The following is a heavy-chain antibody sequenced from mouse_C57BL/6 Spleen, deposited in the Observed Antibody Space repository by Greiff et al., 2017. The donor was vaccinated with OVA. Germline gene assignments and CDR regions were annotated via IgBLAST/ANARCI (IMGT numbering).Heavy chain of an antibody. J-gene: IGHJ4*01. D-gene: IGHD1-1*01. CDR1: GYTFTSYW. CDR3: ARRDYGSSYAMDY. Sequence: QVQLQQPGAELVMPGASVKLSCKASGYTFTSYWMHWVKQRPGQGLEWIGEIDPSDSYTNYNQKFEGKSTLTVDKSSSTAYMQLSSLTSEDSAVYYCARRDYGSSYAMDYWGQGTSVTVSS. V-gene: IGHV1-69*01. CDR2: IDPSDSYT.